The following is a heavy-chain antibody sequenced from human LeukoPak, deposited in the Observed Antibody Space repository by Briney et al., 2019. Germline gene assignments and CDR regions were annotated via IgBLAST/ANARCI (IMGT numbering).Heavy chain of an antibody. J-gene: IGHJ4*02. D-gene: IGHD3-16*01. CDR2: IYYSGSA. CDR3: ARFSYTAKGAY. Sequence: SETLSLTCTVSGGSISSSSSYWGWIRQAPGKGLEWIGSIYYSGSAFYNPSLKSRITISLDTSKNQFSLDLSSVTAADTAVYYCARFSYTAKGAYWGQGTLVTVSS. V-gene: IGHV4-39*07. CDR1: GGSISSSSSY.